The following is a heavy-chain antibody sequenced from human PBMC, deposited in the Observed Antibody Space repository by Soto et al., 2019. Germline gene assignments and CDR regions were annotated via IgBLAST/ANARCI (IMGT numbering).Heavy chain of an antibody. CDR1: GYNFTSYV. D-gene: IGHD6-19*01. CDR3: ARDLYYSSGRYFDHDAFDI. J-gene: IGHJ3*02. V-gene: IGHV1-18*01. CDR2: ITPHNDRT. Sequence: QVQLVQSGADVKKPGPSVKVSCKASGYNFTSYVISWVRQAPGQGLEWMGWITPHNDRTKYARRFQDRVTMTTETPTSTVYMELGSLRSDDTAVYYCARDLYYSSGRYFDHDAFDIWGQGTVVTVSS.